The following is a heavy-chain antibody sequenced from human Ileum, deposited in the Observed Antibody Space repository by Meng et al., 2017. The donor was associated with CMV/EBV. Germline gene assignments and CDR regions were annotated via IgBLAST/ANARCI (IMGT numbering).Heavy chain of an antibody. Sequence: SETLSLTCSVSGDSISSGGYFWTWIRQHPGKGLEWIGYMYSSGNVYCSPSLNSRVFISRDTSKNLFSLNLNSVTAADTAVYYCARDSEYSSSSNYYYYGMDVWGQGTMVTVSS. CDR3: ARDSEYSSSSNYYYYGMDV. J-gene: IGHJ6*02. D-gene: IGHD6-13*01. CDR1: GDSISSGGYF. CDR2: MYSSGNV. V-gene: IGHV4-31*03.